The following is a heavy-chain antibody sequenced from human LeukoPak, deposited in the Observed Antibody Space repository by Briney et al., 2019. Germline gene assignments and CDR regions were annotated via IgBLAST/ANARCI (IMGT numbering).Heavy chain of an antibody. V-gene: IGHV3-23*01. D-gene: IGHD3-9*01. CDR2: ISGSGSDT. Sequence: GGSLRLSCAGSGFTFSGYAMSWVRQAPGKGLEWVSAISGSGSDTFYADSVKGRFTISRDNSRNTLSVQMNSLRAEDTAVYYCAKALTGWGAYDYWGQGALVTVSS. J-gene: IGHJ4*02. CDR1: GFTFSGYA. CDR3: AKALTGWGAYDY.